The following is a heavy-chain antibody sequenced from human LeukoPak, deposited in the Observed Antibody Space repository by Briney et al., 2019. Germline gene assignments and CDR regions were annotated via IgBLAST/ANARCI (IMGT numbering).Heavy chain of an antibody. J-gene: IGHJ4*02. V-gene: IGHV4-34*01. CDR1: GGSFTAYY. CDR3: ARGPIDNSFEY. Sequence: SETLSLTCAVYGGSFTAYYWSWIRQPPGKGPEWIGEVNQSGGTNYNPALKSRVTISRDTSKNQISLKLSSVTAADTAVYYCARGPIDNSFEYWGQGTLVTVSS. CDR2: VNQSGGT. D-gene: IGHD3-22*01.